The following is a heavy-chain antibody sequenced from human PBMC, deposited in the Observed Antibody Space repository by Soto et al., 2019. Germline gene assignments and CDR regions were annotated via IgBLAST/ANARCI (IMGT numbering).Heavy chain of an antibody. Sequence: QVQLMQSGAEVKKPGASVKVSCKASGDTFTDYYIHWVRQAPGQGLEWMGTVNPSGGHTTYAQHFLGRVTMTRDTSTITLSMELTSLTSDDTAVYYCARGGHVVVVTAALDYWGQGTLVTVSS. V-gene: IGHV1-46*01. CDR3: ARGGHVVVVTAALDY. CDR2: VNPSGGHT. CDR1: GDTFTDYY. J-gene: IGHJ4*02. D-gene: IGHD2-21*02.